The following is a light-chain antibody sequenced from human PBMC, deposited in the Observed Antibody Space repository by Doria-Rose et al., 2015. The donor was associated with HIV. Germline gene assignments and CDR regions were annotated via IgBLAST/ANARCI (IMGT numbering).Light chain of an antibody. V-gene: IGKV3-20*01. CDR2: DAS. J-gene: IGKJ5*01. CDR3: QQYGTSRGT. CDR1: QRVKSSY. Sequence: TQSPGILSLSPGERATLSCRASQRVKSSYLAWYQQKPGQAPRLLIYDASTRATGIPDRFSGSGSGTDLTLTISRLEPEDVAVYYCQQYGTSRGTFGQGTRLEIK.